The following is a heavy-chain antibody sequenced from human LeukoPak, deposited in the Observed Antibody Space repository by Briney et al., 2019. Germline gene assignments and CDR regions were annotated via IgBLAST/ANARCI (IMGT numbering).Heavy chain of an antibody. CDR2: ISWDGGIK. CDR1: GFVFGDYT. CDR3: AKGDSPTRFFDWSPTAT. V-gene: IGHV3-43*01. D-gene: IGHD3-9*01. Sequence: PGGSLRLSCAASGFVFGDYTMHWVRHVPGKGLDWLSLISWDGGIKYYADAVKGRFIISRDNTKNSLFLQMSSLRTEDTAFYYCAKGDSPTRFFDWSPTATWGQGTLVSVSS. J-gene: IGHJ5*02.